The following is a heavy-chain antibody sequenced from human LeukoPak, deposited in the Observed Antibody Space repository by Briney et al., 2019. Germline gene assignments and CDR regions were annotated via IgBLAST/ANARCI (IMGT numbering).Heavy chain of an antibody. CDR1: GFTFSSYA. CDR3: ARSSSSWYDPTP. D-gene: IGHD6-13*01. CDR2: ISGSGGST. V-gene: IGHV3-23*01. J-gene: IGHJ5*02. Sequence: GGSLRLSCAASGFTFSSYAMSWVRQAPGKGLEWVSAISGSGGSTYYADSVKGRFTISRDNSKNTLYLQMNSLRAEDTAVYYCARSSSSWYDPTPWGQGTLVTVSS.